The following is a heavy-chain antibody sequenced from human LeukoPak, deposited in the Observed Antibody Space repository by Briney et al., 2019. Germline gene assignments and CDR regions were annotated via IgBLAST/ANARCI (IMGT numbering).Heavy chain of an antibody. Sequence: SETLSLTCTVSGGSISSSSYYWGWIRQPPGKGLEWIGSIYYSGSTYYNPSLKSRVTISVDTSKNQFSLKLSSATAADTAVYYCARLTMVRYYYYYYGMDVWGQGTTVTVSS. CDR2: IYYSGST. J-gene: IGHJ6*02. D-gene: IGHD3-10*01. V-gene: IGHV4-39*01. CDR3: ARLTMVRYYYYYYGMDV. CDR1: GGSISSSSYY.